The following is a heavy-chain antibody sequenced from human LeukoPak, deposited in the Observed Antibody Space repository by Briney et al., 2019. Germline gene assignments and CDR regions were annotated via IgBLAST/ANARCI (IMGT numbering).Heavy chain of an antibody. CDR2: ISAYNGKT. Sequence: ASVKVSCKASGYSFVSYGMSWVRQAPGQGLEWMGWISAYNGKTNYPQKFQGRVTMTTDTSTNTGYMELRSLRFDDPAVYYCARVRDTGYDENDFWGQGTLVTVSS. CDR3: ARVRDTGYDENDF. V-gene: IGHV1-18*01. J-gene: IGHJ4*02. CDR1: GYSFVSYG. D-gene: IGHD5-12*01.